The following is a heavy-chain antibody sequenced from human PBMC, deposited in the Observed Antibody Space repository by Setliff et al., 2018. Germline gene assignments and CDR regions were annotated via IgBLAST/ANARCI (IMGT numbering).Heavy chain of an antibody. CDR1: GGTFSSYG. J-gene: IGHJ6*03. CDR3: AREGVDTRSSTDYRYYMDL. V-gene: IGHV1-69*05. D-gene: IGHD5-18*01. CDR2: TIPNFGTT. Sequence: KVSCKASGGTFSSYGISWVRQAPGQGLEWLGGTIPNFGTTNYAHEFQGRVTIITDESTSTAYMELSSLRFEDTAVYYCAREGVDTRSSTDYRYYMDLWGKGTTVTVSS.